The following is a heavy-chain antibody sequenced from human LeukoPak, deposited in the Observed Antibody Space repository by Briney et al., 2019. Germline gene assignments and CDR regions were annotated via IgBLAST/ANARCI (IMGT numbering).Heavy chain of an antibody. V-gene: IGHV4-34*01. Sequence: SETLSLTCAVYGGSFSGYYWSWIRQPPGKGLEWIGEINHSGSTNYNPSLKSRVTISVDTSKNQFSLKLSSVTAADTAVYYCARAKQQLVNFQHWGQGTLVTVSS. CDR3: ARAKQQLVNFQH. D-gene: IGHD6-13*01. CDR2: INHSGST. J-gene: IGHJ1*01. CDR1: GGSFSGYY.